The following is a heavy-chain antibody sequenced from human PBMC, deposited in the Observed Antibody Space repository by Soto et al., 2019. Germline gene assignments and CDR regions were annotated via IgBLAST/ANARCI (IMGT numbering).Heavy chain of an antibody. V-gene: IGHV4-34*01. CDR3: ARAGRGSGWHYYYYYYMDV. CDR1: GGSFSGYY. CDR2: INHSGST. D-gene: IGHD6-19*01. J-gene: IGHJ6*03. Sequence: SETLSLTCAVYGGSFSGYYWSWIRQPPGKGLEWIGEINHSGSTNYNPSLKSRVTISVDTSKNQFSLKLSSVTAADTAVYYCARAGRGSGWHYYYYYYMDVWGKGTTVT.